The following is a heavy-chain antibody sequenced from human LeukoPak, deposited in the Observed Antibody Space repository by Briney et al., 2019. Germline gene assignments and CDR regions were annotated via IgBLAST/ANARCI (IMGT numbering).Heavy chain of an antibody. Sequence: GGSLRLSCAASGFIFSNYWMSWVRQAPGKGLEWVAHIKPDGSEKNYVDSVKGRFTLFRDDAKNSVYLQMNSLRVDDTAVYYCARDSGSGGPWGQGTPVTVSS. V-gene: IGHV3-7*01. CDR3: ARDSGSGGP. J-gene: IGHJ5*02. CDR1: GFIFSNYW. CDR2: IKPDGSEK. D-gene: IGHD6-19*01.